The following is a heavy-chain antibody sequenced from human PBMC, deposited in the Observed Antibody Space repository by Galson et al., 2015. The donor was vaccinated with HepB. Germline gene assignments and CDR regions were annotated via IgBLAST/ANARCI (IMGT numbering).Heavy chain of an antibody. D-gene: IGHD2-15*01. V-gene: IGHV1-18*01. CDR2: ISAYDRYT. CDR1: GYTVSTYS. J-gene: IGHJ5*02. Sequence: SVKVSCKASGYTVSTYSITWVGQAPGQGLEWMGWISAYDRYTNYAQKFQGRVTMTTDTSTTTAYMELRSLRSDDTAVYYCARGALVAVVDATQNNWFDPWGQGTLVTVSS. CDR3: ARGALVAVVDATQNNWFDP.